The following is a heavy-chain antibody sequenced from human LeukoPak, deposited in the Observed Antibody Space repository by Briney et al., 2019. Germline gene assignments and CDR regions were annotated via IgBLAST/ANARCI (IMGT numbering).Heavy chain of an antibody. CDR3: ARSLWFGEAPNWFDP. CDR2: IYYCGST. CDR1: GGSISSYY. Sequence: SETLSLTCTVSGGSISSYYWSWIRQPPGKGLEWMGDIYYCGSTTYNPCLKSRVTISVDTSKNQFSLKLSSVAAADTAVYYCARSLWFGEAPNWFDPWGRGTLVTVSS. V-gene: IGHV4-59*01. J-gene: IGHJ5*02. D-gene: IGHD3-10*01.